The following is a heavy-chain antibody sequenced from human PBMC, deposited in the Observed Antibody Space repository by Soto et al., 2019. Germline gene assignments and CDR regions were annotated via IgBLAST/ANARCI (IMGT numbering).Heavy chain of an antibody. Sequence: ASVEVSCKASGYTFTGYYMHWVRQAPGRGLEWMGWINPNSGGTNYAQKFQGRVTMTRDTSISTAYMELSRLRSDDTAVYYCARDEGRITMVRGVINYYYGMDVWGQGTTVTVSS. CDR3: ARDEGRITMVRGVINYYYGMDV. V-gene: IGHV1-2*02. CDR1: GYTFTGYY. CDR2: INPNSGGT. D-gene: IGHD3-10*01. J-gene: IGHJ6*02.